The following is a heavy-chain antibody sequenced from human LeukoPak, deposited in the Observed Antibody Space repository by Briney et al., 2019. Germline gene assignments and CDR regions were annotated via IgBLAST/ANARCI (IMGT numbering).Heavy chain of an antibody. J-gene: IGHJ4*02. CDR1: GFTFSSYG. CDR2: ISYDGSNK. CDR3: ARDSLYDSSGYDFDY. V-gene: IGHV3-30*03. Sequence: GGSLRLSCAASGFTFSSYGMHWVRQAPGKGLEWVAVISYDGSNKYYADSVKGRFTISRDSAKNSLYLQMNSLRAEDTAVYYCARDSLYDSSGYDFDYWGQGTLVTVSS. D-gene: IGHD3-22*01.